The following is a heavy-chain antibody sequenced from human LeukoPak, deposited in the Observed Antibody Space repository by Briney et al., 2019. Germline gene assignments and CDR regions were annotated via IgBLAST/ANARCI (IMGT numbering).Heavy chain of an antibody. D-gene: IGHD3-3*01. CDR1: GFTFSSYW. J-gene: IGHJ4*02. CDR3: VRDNWSAYFDY. V-gene: IGHV3-7*05. CDR2: IKEEGSET. Sequence: PGGSLRLSCTASGFTFSSYWMTWGRQGPGKGMDFVANIKEEGSETNHENSVKGRFTIYRDNTRNSVFLKMNSLRVEDTAVYYCVRDNWSAYFDYWGQGNLVTVSS.